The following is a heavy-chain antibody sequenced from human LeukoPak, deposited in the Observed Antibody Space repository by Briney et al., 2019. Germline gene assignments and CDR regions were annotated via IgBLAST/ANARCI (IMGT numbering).Heavy chain of an antibody. V-gene: IGHV4-59*08. Sequence: PSETLSLTCTVSGDSISSYYWSWIRQPPGKGLEWIGYIYYSGSTNYNPFLKSRVTISVDTSKNQFSLKLSSVTAADTAVYYCAKSSSGWWFDPWGQGTLVTVSS. CDR1: GDSISSYY. CDR3: AKSSSGWWFDP. D-gene: IGHD6-13*01. J-gene: IGHJ5*02. CDR2: IYYSGST.